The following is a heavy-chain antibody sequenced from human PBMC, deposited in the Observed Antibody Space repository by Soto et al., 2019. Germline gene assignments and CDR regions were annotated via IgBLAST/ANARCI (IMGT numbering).Heavy chain of an antibody. CDR1: GFTFSSYS. CDR3: ARDYSSSSFDAFDI. D-gene: IGHD6-6*01. Sequence: LSLTCAASGFTFSSYSMNWVRQAPGKGLEWVSYISSSSSTIYYADSVKGRFTISRDNAKNSLYLQMNSLRDEDTAVYYCARDYSSSSFDAFDIWGQGTMVTVSS. CDR2: ISSSSSTI. V-gene: IGHV3-48*02. J-gene: IGHJ3*02.